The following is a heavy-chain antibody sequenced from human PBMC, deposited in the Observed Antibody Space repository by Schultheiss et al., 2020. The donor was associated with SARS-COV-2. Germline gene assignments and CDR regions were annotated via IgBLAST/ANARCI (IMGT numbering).Heavy chain of an antibody. CDR1: GGSISSGGYY. D-gene: IGHD5-12*01. CDR2: IYYSGST. J-gene: IGHJ4*02. Sequence: SETLSLTCTVSGGSISSGGYYWSWIRQHPGKGLEWFGYIYYSGSTYYNPSLKSRFTISVDTSKNQFSLKLSSVTAADTAVYYCAGSPYSGYSSLLVYWGQGTLVTVSS. CDR3: AGSPYSGYSSLLVY. V-gene: IGHV4-31*03.